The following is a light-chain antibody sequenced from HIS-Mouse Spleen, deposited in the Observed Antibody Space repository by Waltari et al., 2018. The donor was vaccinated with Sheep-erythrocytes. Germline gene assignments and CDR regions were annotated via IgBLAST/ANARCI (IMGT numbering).Light chain of an antibody. Sequence: QSALTQPASVSGSPGQSITIPCTGTSSDVGGYDSVSWYQQHPAKAPKLMIYEVSKRPSGVPDRFSGSKSGNTASLTVSGLQAEDEADYYCSSYAGSNNWVFGGGTKLTVL. J-gene: IGLJ3*02. CDR1: SSDVGGYDS. CDR3: SSYAGSNNWV. V-gene: IGLV2-8*01. CDR2: EVS.